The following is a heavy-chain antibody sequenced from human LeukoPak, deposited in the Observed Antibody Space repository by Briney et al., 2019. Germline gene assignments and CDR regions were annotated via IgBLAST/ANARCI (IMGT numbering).Heavy chain of an antibody. CDR1: GFTFSGYA. J-gene: IGHJ6*02. V-gene: IGHV3-23*01. CDR2: ISGSGGST. CDR3: AKDEYSSSPYYGMDV. D-gene: IGHD6-13*01. Sequence: PGGSLRLSCAASGFTFSGYAMSWVRQAPGKGLEYVSLISGSGGSTYYADSVKGRFTISRDNSKNTLYLQMNSLRAEDTAVYYCAKDEYSSSPYYGMDVWGQGTTVTVSS.